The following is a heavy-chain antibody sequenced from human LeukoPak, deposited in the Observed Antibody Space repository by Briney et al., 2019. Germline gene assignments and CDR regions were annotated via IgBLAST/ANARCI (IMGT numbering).Heavy chain of an antibody. J-gene: IGHJ6*03. CDR3: ARDDARRGYSGYDYPTFGSYYYYMDV. D-gene: IGHD5-12*01. CDR1: GYTFTSYG. CDR2: ISAYNGNT. Sequence: ASVKVSCKASGYTFTSYGISWVRQAPGQGLEWMGWISAYNGNTNYAQKLQGRVTMTTDTSTSTAYMELRSLRSDDMAVYYCARDDARRGYSGYDYPTFGSYYYYMDVWGKGTTVTVSS. V-gene: IGHV1-18*03.